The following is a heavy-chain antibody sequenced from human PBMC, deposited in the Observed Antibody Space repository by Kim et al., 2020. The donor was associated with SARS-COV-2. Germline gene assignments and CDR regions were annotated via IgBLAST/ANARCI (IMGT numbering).Heavy chain of an antibody. V-gene: IGHV1-18*04. D-gene: IGHD1-26*01. CDR2: IAPYNGNT. J-gene: IGHJ4*02. Sequence: ASVKVSCKASGYTFTNYANYGFSWVRQAPGQGLEWMGWIAPYNGNTNYAQKLQGRVTMTTDTSTSTAYMELRSLRSDDTAVYYCARGGVGATTLPFDYWGQGTLVTVSS. CDR1: GYTFTNYA. CDR3: ARGGVGATTLPFDY.